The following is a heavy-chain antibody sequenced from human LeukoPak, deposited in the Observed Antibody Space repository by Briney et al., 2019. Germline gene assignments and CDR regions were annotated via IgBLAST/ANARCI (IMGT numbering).Heavy chain of an antibody. CDR2: IKQDGSEE. CDR1: GFTFSSFG. J-gene: IGHJ4*02. CDR3: ARWEGNGYYFDY. V-gene: IGHV3-7*01. Sequence: GGSLRLSCAASGFTFSSFGISWFRQAPGKGLEWLANIKQDGSEEYYVDSVRGRFTISRDNAKNSLYLQMNSLRAEDTAVYYCARWEGNGYYFDYRGQGTLVTVSS. D-gene: IGHD3-22*01.